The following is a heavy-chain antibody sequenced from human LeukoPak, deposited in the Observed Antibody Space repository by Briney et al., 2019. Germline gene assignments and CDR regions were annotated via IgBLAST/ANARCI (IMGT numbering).Heavy chain of an antibody. J-gene: IGHJ6*04. Sequence: GGSLRLSCAASGFTFSNYWMTWVRQAPGKGLEWVAVISYDGSNKYYADSVKGRFTISRDNSKNTLYLQMNSLRAEDTAVYYCAKDRRYCSSTSCYFPSDYYYGMDVWGKGTTVTVSS. CDR1: GFTFSNYW. CDR3: AKDRRYCSSTSCYFPSDYYYGMDV. CDR2: ISYDGSNK. V-gene: IGHV3-30*18. D-gene: IGHD2-2*01.